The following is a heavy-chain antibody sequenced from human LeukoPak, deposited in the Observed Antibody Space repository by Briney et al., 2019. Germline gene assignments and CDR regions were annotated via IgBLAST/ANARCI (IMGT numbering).Heavy chain of an antibody. D-gene: IGHD3-22*01. CDR1: GGSISSYY. Sequence: SETLSLTCTVSGGSISSYYWSWIRQPPGKGLEWIGYIYYSGSTNYNTSLKSRVTISVDTSKNQFSLKLSSVTAADTAVYYCASGTYYYDSSGFYYYYYGMDVWGQGTTVTVSS. CDR2: IYYSGST. V-gene: IGHV4-59*08. CDR3: ASGTYYYDSSGFYYYYYGMDV. J-gene: IGHJ6*02.